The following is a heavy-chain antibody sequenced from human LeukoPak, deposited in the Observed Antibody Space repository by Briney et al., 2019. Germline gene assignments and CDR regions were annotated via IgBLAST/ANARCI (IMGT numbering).Heavy chain of an antibody. J-gene: IGHJ1*01. Sequence: GGSLRLSCGGSGFIFRDFDMTWVRQTAGRGLEWLSYIGESGSPVFYADSVKGRFSVSRDNAKKSLFLQMNGLRVEDTGIYYCARIGSTGTYNRDLQYSGPGTLVVVSS. CDR3: ARIGSTGTYNRDLQY. V-gene: IGHV3-48*03. CDR1: GFIFRDFD. D-gene: IGHD1-26*01. CDR2: IGESGSPV.